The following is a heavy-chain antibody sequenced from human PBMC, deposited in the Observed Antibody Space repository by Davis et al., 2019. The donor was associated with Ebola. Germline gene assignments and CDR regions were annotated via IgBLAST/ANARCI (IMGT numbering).Heavy chain of an antibody. CDR2: IKPDGSEK. CDR1: GFTFSSYW. D-gene: IGHD6-19*01. J-gene: IGHJ3*02. Sequence: PGGSLRLSCAASGFTFSSYWMSWVRQAPGKGLEWVAKIKPDGSEKYYVDSVKGRFTISRDNAKNSLYLQMNSLRAEDTAVYYCARDWAGQWLVRDINAFDIWGQGTMVTVSS. V-gene: IGHV3-7*01. CDR3: ARDWAGQWLVRDINAFDI.